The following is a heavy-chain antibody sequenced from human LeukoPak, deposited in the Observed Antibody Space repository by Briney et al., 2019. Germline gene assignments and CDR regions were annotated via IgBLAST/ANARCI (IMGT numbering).Heavy chain of an antibody. CDR2: ISGSGGST. Sequence: PGGSLRLSCAASGFTFSAYSMNWVRQAPGKGLEWVSAISGSGGSTYYADSVKGRFTISRDNSKNTLYLQMNSLRAEDTAVYYCAKYSSSWYYYFDYWGQGTLVTVSS. J-gene: IGHJ4*02. V-gene: IGHV3-23*01. CDR1: GFTFSAYS. CDR3: AKYSSSWYYYFDY. D-gene: IGHD6-13*01.